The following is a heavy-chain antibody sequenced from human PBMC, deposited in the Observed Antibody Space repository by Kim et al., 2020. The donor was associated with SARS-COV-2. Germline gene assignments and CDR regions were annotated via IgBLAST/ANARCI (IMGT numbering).Heavy chain of an antibody. CDR2: DPEDGET. V-gene: IGHV1-24*01. Sequence: DPEDGETIDAQKFQGRVTMTEDTSTDTAYMELSSLRSEDTAVYYCATLVNWGQGTLVTVSS. CDR3: ATLVN. D-gene: IGHD3-9*01. J-gene: IGHJ4*02.